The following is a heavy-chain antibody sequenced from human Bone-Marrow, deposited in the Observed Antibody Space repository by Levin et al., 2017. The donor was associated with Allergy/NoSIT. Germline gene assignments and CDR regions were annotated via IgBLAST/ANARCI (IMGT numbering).Heavy chain of an antibody. J-gene: IGHJ4*02. CDR3: AAMTYCGGDCYSPLFDY. CDR1: GGSITSDAYS. V-gene: IGHV4-30-2*01. D-gene: IGHD2-21*02. CDR2: IFHSGSA. Sequence: LRLSCAVSGGSITSDAYSWSWIRQPPGKGLEWIAYIFHSGSAYYNPSLKSRVTISIDRSKNQFSLTLSSVTAADTAVYYCAAMTYCGGDCYSPLFDYWGQGTLATVSS.